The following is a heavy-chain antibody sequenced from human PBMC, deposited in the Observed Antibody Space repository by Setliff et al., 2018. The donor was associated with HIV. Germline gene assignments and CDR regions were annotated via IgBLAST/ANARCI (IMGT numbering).Heavy chain of an antibody. J-gene: IGHJ6*03. CDR1: GYTFTGYY. CDR3: ARGDLARDYYYMDV. CDR2: INPNSGGT. V-gene: IGHV1-2*02. Sequence: ASVKVSCKASGYTFTGYYIHWVRQAPGQGLEWMGWINPNSGGTKYTQKFQGRVAMTRDASISTAYMELSSLRSDDTVAYYCARGDLARDYYYMDVWGKGTTVTVSS. D-gene: IGHD5-12*01.